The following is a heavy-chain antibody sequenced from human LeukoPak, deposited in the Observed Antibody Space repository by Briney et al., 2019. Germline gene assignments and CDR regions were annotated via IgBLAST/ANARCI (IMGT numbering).Heavy chain of an antibody. J-gene: IGHJ4*02. CDR2: IKQDGSEK. Sequence: GGSLRLSCAASGFTFRSYWMSWVRQAPGKGLEWVANIKQDGSEKAYVDSVKGRFTISRDNAENSLFLQMSSLRAEDTAVYYCARIGKGSGDYFDCWGQGTLVTVSS. CDR1: GFTFRSYW. V-gene: IGHV3-7*01. D-gene: IGHD3-10*01. CDR3: ARIGKGSGDYFDC.